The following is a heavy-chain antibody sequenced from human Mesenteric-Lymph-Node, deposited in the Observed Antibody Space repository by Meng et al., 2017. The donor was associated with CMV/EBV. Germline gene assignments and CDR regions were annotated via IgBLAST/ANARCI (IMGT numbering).Heavy chain of an antibody. V-gene: IGHV4-34*01. CDR1: GGSFSGYY. Sequence: GSLRLSCTIYGGSFSGYYWSWIRRPPGRGLEWIGGIHHSERTDYNPSLKSRVTISLHTSKTQFSLDLSSVTAADTAIYYCARAQATYYSPSAGRNYYYGLDVWGQGTTVTVSS. D-gene: IGHD3-10*01. J-gene: IGHJ6*02. CDR2: IHHSERT. CDR3: ARAQATYYSPSAGRNYYYGLDV.